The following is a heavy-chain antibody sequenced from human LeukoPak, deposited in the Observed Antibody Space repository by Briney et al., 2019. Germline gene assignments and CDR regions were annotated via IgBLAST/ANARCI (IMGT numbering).Heavy chain of an antibody. D-gene: IGHD3-22*01. CDR2: ISGSGGST. Sequence: PGGSLRLSCAASGFTFSSYWMSWVRQAPGKGLEWVSDISGSGGSTYYAESVKGRFTISRDNSKNMLYLQMNSLRAEDTAVYYCAKGSDYDSKYYYYYMDVWGKGTTVTVSS. CDR3: AKGSDYDSKYYYYYMDV. V-gene: IGHV3-23*01. CDR1: GFTFSSYW. J-gene: IGHJ6*03.